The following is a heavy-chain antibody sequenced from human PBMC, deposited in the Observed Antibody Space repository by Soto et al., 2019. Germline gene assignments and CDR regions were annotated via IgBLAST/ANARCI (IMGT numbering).Heavy chain of an antibody. J-gene: IGHJ4*02. Sequence: SETLSLTCTVSGASITSYYWSWIRQPPGKGLEWIGYIYHSGSTNYNPSLKSRINISVDTSKNQSSLKLRSVTAADTAVYYCARVDHIAGYRFDYWGQGTLVTVSS. D-gene: IGHD1-1*01. CDR2: IYHSGST. V-gene: IGHV4-59*01. CDR1: GASITSYY. CDR3: ARVDHIAGYRFDY.